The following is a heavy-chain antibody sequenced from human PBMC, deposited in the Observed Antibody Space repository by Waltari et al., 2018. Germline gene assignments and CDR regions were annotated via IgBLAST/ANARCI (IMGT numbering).Heavy chain of an antibody. D-gene: IGHD2-2*01. Sequence: QVQLQESGPRLVKPSETLSLTCSVSGDSISSGYYWGWVRQPPGRGLEWIGSLYFGATTYYNPSLKSRVIISTDTSKNQFSLKMRSVTAADTAVYYCARSAPVVPARWGQGTLVTVSS. J-gene: IGHJ4*02. V-gene: IGHV4-38-2*02. CDR3: ARSAPVVPAR. CDR2: LYFGATT. CDR1: GDSISSGYY.